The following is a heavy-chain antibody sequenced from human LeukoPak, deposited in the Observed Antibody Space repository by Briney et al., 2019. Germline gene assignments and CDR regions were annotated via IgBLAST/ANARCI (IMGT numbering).Heavy chain of an antibody. CDR3: ARVDSSLYYYMDV. D-gene: IGHD6-13*01. J-gene: IGHJ6*03. CDR1: GYTFTGYY. Sequence: ASVKVSCKASGYTFTGYYIHWVRQAPGQGLEWMGWINPNSGGTNYIQKFQGRVTMTRDTSISTAYMELSRLRSEDTAVYYCARVDSSLYYYMDVWGKGTTVTVSS. V-gene: IGHV1-2*02. CDR2: INPNSGGT.